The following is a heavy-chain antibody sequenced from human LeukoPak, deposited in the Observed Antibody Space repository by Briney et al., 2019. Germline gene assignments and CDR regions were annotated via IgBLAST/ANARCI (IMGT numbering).Heavy chain of an antibody. D-gene: IGHD2-2*01. Sequence: SQTLSLTCAVSGGSISSGGYSWRWIRQPPGKGLEWIGYIYHSGSTYYNPSLKSRVTISVDRSKNQFSLKLSSVTAADTAVYYCARLVVPAAMRGGWFDPWGQGTLVTVSS. CDR3: ARLVVPAAMRGGWFDP. V-gene: IGHV4-30-2*01. CDR2: IYHSGST. CDR1: GGSISSGGYS. J-gene: IGHJ5*02.